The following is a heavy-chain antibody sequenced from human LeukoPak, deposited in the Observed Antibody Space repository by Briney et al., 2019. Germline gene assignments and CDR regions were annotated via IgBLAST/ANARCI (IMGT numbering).Heavy chain of an antibody. CDR1: GGTFSSYA. CDR2: IIPIFGTA. D-gene: IGHD3-22*01. V-gene: IGHV1-69*05. CDR3: ARASNTYYYDSSGYYHFDY. J-gene: IGHJ4*02. Sequence: ASVKVSCKASGGTFSSYAISWVRQAPEQGLEWMGRIIPIFGTANYAQKFQGRVTITTDESTSTAYMELSSLRSEDTAVYYCARASNTYYYDSSGYYHFDYWGQGTLVTVSS.